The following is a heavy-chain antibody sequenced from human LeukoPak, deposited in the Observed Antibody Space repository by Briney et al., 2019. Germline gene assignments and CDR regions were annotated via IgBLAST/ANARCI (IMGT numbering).Heavy chain of an antibody. V-gene: IGHV3-23*01. CDR1: GFIFSSYA. CDR3: AKRLSYSSGWYYFDY. J-gene: IGHJ4*02. Sequence: GGSLRLSCAASGFIFSSYAMSWVRQAPGKGLEWVSAISASGGSTYYADSVKGRFTISRDNSKNTLYLQMNSLRAEDTAVYYCAKRLSYSSGWYYFDYWGQGTLVTVSS. D-gene: IGHD6-19*01. CDR2: ISASGGST.